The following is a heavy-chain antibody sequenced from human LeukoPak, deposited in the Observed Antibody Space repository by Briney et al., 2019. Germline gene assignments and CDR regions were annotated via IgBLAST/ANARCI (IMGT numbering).Heavy chain of an antibody. CDR3: ARVYGELSLYYFDY. D-gene: IGHD3-16*02. CDR2: IIPIFGTA. CDR1: GGTFSSYA. Sequence: PVKVSCKASGGTFSSYAISWVRQAPGQGLEWMGGIIPIFGTANYAQKFQGRVTITADESTSTAYMELSSLRSEDTAVYYCARVYGELSLYYFDYWGQGTLVTVSS. V-gene: IGHV1-69*13. J-gene: IGHJ4*02.